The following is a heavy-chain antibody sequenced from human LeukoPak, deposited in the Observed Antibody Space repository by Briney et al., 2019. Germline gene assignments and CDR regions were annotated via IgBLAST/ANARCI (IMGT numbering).Heavy chain of an antibody. D-gene: IGHD3-3*01. CDR3: ANLITIFGVVTPLDY. Sequence: GGSLRLSCAASGFTFSSYSMNWVRQAPGKGLEWVSSISSSSSYIYYADSVKGRFTISRDNAKNSLYLQMNSLRAEDTAVYYCANLITIFGVVTPLDYWGQGTLVTVSS. V-gene: IGHV3-21*01. CDR1: GFTFSSYS. CDR2: ISSSSSYI. J-gene: IGHJ4*02.